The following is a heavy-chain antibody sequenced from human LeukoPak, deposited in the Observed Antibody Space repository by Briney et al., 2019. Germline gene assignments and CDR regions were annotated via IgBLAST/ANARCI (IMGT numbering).Heavy chain of an antibody. V-gene: IGHV3-30*18. CDR3: AKDLDVTATVFDY. CDR2: MSDDGSDK. D-gene: IGHD2-21*02. J-gene: IGHJ4*02. Sequence: GRSLRLSCAASGFTFSSYGMHWVRQAPGMGLEWVAVMSDDGSDKYYADSVKGRFTVSRDNSKNTVFLQMNSLRVEDTALYYCAKDLDVTATVFDYWGQGTLVTVSS. CDR1: GFTFSSYG.